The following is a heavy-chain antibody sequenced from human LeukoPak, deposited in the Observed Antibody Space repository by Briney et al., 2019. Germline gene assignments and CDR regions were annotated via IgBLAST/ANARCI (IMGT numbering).Heavy chain of an antibody. D-gene: IGHD5-18*01. CDR1: GGSFSGYY. Sequence: SETLSLTCAVYGGSFSGYYWSWIRQPPGKGPEWIGEINHSGSTNYNPSLKSRVTISVDTSKNQFSLKLSSVTAADTAVYYCARRGYSYGYVPFDPWGQGTLVTVSS. CDR2: INHSGST. J-gene: IGHJ5*02. CDR3: ARRGYSYGYVPFDP. V-gene: IGHV4-34*01.